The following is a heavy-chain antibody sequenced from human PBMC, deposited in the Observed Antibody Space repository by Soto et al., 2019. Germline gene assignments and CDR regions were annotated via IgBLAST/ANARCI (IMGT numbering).Heavy chain of an antibody. Sequence: EVQMVESGGVLVQPGGSLRLSCAASGFTFSSFWMTWVRQAPGKGLEWVGNIKPDGSEKYYVDSVKGRFTISRDNAKNSLFLQMNSLTADDTAVYYCATLQYFDTLLPGFDHWGHGTLVTVSS. J-gene: IGHJ4*01. V-gene: IGHV3-7*01. CDR3: ATLQYFDTLLPGFDH. CDR2: IKPDGSEK. CDR1: GFTFSSFW. D-gene: IGHD3-9*01.